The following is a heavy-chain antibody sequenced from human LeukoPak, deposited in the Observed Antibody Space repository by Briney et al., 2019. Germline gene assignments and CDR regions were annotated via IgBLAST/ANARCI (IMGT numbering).Heavy chain of an antibody. D-gene: IGHD1-26*01. J-gene: IGHJ4*02. CDR3: ATSGSYYRFEY. CDR1: GFTFSSYG. V-gene: IGHV3-33*08. Sequence: SGGSLRLSCAVSGFTFSSYGMHWVRQAPGKGLEWVAVIWYDGSNKYYADSVKGRFTISRDNSKNTLYLQMNSLRAEDTAVYYCATSGSYYRFEYWGQGTLVTVSS. CDR2: IWYDGSNK.